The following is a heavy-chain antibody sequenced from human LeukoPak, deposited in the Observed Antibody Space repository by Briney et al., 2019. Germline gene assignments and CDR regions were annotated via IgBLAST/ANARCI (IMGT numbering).Heavy chain of an antibody. D-gene: IGHD3-3*01. J-gene: IGHJ6*03. CDR2: IYYSGST. V-gene: IGHV4-59*01. CDR3: ARNSPGDDFWSGYYSYYYYMDV. CDR1: GGSISSYY. Sequence: SETLSLTCTVSGGSISSYYWSWIRQPPGKGLEWIGYIYYSGSTNYNPSLKSRVTISVDTSKNQFSLKLSSVTAADTAVYYCARNSPGDDFWSGYYSYYYYMDVWGKGTTVTVSS.